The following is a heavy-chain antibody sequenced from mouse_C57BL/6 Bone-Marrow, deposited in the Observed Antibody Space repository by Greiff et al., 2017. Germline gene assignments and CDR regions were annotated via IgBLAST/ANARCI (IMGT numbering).Heavy chain of an antibody. J-gene: IGHJ1*03. V-gene: IGHV1-69*01. CDR2: IDPSDSYT. CDR1: GYTFTSYW. CDR3: ARRLPDWYFDV. D-gene: IGHD2-2*01. Sequence: QVQLQQPGAELVMPGASVKLSCKASGYTFTSYWMHWVKQRPGQGLEWIGEIDPSDSYTNYNQKFKGKSTLTVDKSSSTAYMQLSSLTSEDSAVYYCARRLPDWYFDVWGTGTTVTVSS.